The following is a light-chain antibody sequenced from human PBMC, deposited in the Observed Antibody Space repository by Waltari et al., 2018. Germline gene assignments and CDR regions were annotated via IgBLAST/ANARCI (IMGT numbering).Light chain of an antibody. CDR2: WAS. CDR3: QQYYSTPRT. Sequence: DIVMTQSQDSLAVSLGERATINCKSSQSVLYSSNNKNYLAWYQQKPGQPPKLLIYWASTRESGVPDRFSGSGSGTDFTLTISSLQAEDVAVYYCQQYYSTPRTFGQGTKLEI. CDR1: QSVLYSSNNKNY. V-gene: IGKV4-1*01. J-gene: IGKJ2*01.